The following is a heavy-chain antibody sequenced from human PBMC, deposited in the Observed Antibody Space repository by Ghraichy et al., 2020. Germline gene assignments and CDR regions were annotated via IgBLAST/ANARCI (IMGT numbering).Heavy chain of an antibody. CDR3: ARGGYGSGTYKYNWFDP. Sequence: SETLSLTCSVSGGSIASTTYHWGWLRQSPRKGLEWIGTIYNTGIIYYNPSLKSRVTISEDPSRTQFSLNLISVTAADTAVYYCARGGYGSGTYKYNWFDPWGQGTLVTVSS. CDR1: GGSIASTTYH. D-gene: IGHD3-10*01. V-gene: IGHV4-39*07. CDR2: IYNTGII. J-gene: IGHJ5*01.